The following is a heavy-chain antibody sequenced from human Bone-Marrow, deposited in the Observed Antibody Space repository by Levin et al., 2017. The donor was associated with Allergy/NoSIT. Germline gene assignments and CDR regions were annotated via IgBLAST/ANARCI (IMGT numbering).Heavy chain of an antibody. CDR1: GFNFRNYE. J-gene: IGHJ4*02. V-gene: IGHV3-48*03. D-gene: IGHD3-16*02. Sequence: GESLKISCAASGFNFRNYEMNWVRQVPGRGLEWLAHITSSGDSPSYADSVKGRFTISRDNAETSLSLQMHSLRAEDSGHYYCTTLSVFVPNTVASDKWGQGTLVTVSS. CDR2: ITSSGDSP. CDR3: TTLSVFVPNTVASDK.